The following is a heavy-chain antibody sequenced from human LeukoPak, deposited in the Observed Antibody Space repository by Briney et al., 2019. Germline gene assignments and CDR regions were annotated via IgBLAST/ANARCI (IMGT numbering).Heavy chain of an antibody. V-gene: IGHV7-4-1*02. CDR3: ARDSTMVRGRSFKSVPPIDY. D-gene: IGHD3-10*01. CDR1: GYTFTSYA. J-gene: IGHJ4*02. Sequence: GASVKVSCKASGYTFTSYAMNWVRQAPGQGLEWMGWINTNTGNPTYAQGFTGRFVFSLDTSVSTAYLQISSLKAEDTAVYYCARDSTMVRGRSFKSVPPIDYWGQGTLVTVSS. CDR2: INTNTGNP.